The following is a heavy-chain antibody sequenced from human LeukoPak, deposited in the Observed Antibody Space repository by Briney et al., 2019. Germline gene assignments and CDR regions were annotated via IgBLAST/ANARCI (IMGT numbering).Heavy chain of an antibody. J-gene: IGHJ4*02. CDR3: VRDFRSADY. CDR1: GFTFSNYC. CDR2: ICPGGTIT. Sequence: PGGSLRLSCTASGFTFSNYCMHWVRQTPGKGLIWVSRICPGGTITNYADSVKGRFTISRDDAENVMFLQMNSLRADDTAVYYCVRDFRSADYWGQGILVTVSS. V-gene: IGHV3-74*01.